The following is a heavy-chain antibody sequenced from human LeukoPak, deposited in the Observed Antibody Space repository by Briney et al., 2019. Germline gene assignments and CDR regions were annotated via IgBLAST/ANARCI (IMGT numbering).Heavy chain of an antibody. J-gene: IGHJ4*02. CDR3: ARARHCSSTSCLYYFDY. D-gene: IGHD2-2*01. V-gene: IGHV1-8*03. Sequence: GASVKVSCKASGYTFTSYDINWVRQATGQGPEWMGWMNPNSGNTGYAQKFQGRVTITRNTSISTAYMELSSLRSEDTAVYYCARARHCSSTSCLYYFDYWGQGTLVTVSS. CDR1: GYTFTSYD. CDR2: MNPNSGNT.